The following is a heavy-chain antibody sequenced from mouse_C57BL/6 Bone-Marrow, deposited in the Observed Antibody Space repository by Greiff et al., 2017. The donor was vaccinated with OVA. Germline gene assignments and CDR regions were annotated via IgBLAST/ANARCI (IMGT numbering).Heavy chain of an antibody. CDR2: IYPRSCNT. V-gene: IGHV1-81*01. Sequence: QVQLQQSGAELARPGASVKLSCKASGYTFTSYGISWVKQRTGQGLEWIGEIYPRSCNTYYNEKFKGKATLTADKSSSTAYMELRSLTSEDSAVYFCARLVFDYWGQGTTLTVSS. CDR3: ARLVFDY. CDR1: GYTFTSYG. J-gene: IGHJ2*01.